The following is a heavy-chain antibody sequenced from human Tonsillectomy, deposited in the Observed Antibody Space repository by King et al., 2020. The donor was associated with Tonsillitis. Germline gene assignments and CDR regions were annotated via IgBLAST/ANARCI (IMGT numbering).Heavy chain of an antibody. V-gene: IGHV5-51*01. J-gene: IGHJ4*02. CDR1: GYNFTTYW. D-gene: IGHD3-16*01. Sequence: ELQLVQSGAEVKKPGESLKISCKVSGYNFTTYWIGWVRQMPGKGLEWMGIIYPDDSDARYSPPFQGQVSMSADKSILTAYLQWSSLKASDTAIFYCARGEGFDFDYWGQGTLVTVSS. CDR2: IYPDDSDA. CDR3: ARGEGFDFDY.